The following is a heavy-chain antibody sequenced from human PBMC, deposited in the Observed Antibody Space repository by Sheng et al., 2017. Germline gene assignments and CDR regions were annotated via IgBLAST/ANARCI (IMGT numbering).Heavy chain of an antibody. J-gene: IGHJ3*02. CDR3: ARDLGVRGVSAFDI. D-gene: IGHD3-10*01. CDR2: LYSGDTT. CDR1: GLTVSSND. Sequence: EVQVVESGGGLIQPGGSVRLSCAASGLTVSSNDMTWVRQAPGKGLEWVSVLYSGDTTYYADSVKGRFTISRDIAKNTVYLQMNSLRAEDTAVYYCARDLGVRGVSAFDIWGQGTMVTVSS. V-gene: IGHV3-53*01.